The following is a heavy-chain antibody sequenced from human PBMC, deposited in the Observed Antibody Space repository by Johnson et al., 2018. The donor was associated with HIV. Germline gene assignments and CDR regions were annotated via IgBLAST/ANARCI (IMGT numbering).Heavy chain of an antibody. CDR1: GFTFDDYA. V-gene: IGHV3-9*01. J-gene: IGHJ3*02. Sequence: EVQLVESGVGLVQPGRSLRLSCAASGFTFDDYAMHWVRQAPGKGLEWVSGISWNSGSIGYVDSVKGRFTISRDNSKNTLYLQMNSLRAEDTAVYYCANFGRSSGWYEGGVFDIWGQGTMVTVSS. D-gene: IGHD6-19*01. CDR3: ANFGRSSGWYEGGVFDI. CDR2: ISWNSGSI.